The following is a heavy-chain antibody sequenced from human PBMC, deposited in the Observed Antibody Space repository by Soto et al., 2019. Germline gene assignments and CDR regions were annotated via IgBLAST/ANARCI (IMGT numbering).Heavy chain of an antibody. CDR3: VRQRTTVVSQAYFDQ. D-gene: IGHD2-8*02. V-gene: IGHV4-39*01. J-gene: IGHJ4*02. CDR2: IYYSGRT. CDR1: GESISSSSYY. Sequence: SETLSLTCIVSGESISSSSYYWGWIRQPPGIGLEWIGSIYYSGRTYYNPSFKSRVTISIDTSKNQFSLKISSVTATDTAVYYCVRQRTTVVSQAYFDQWGQGALVTVSS.